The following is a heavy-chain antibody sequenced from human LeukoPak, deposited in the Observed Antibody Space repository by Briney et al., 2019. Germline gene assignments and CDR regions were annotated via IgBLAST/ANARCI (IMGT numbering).Heavy chain of an antibody. D-gene: IGHD3-9*01. CDR1: GSSISDSSYY. Sequence: PSETLSLTCTVSGSSISDSSYYWGWVRQPPGKGLEWIGSIFYGGSTYYNPSLKSRVTISVDTSKNQFSLKLGSVTAADTAMYYLAKQTGSHENFTGYNGAYFGHWGQGTLVTVSS. V-gene: IGHV4-39*01. CDR3: AKQTGSHENFTGYNGAYFGH. J-gene: IGHJ4*02. CDR2: IFYGGST.